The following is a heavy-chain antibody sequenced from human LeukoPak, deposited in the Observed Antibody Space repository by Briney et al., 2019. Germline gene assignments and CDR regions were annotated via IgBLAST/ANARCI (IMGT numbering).Heavy chain of an antibody. D-gene: IGHD3-22*01. CDR2: IYSGGST. J-gene: IGHJ4*02. CDR3: ARVLYYDSSGYYNYFDY. Sequence: GGSLRLSCAASGFTFSSYGMHWVRQAPGKGLEWVSVIYSGGSTYYADSVKGRFTISRDNSKNTLYLQMNSLRAEDTAVYYCARVLYYDSSGYYNYFDYWGQGTLVTVSS. V-gene: IGHV3-66*01. CDR1: GFTFSSYG.